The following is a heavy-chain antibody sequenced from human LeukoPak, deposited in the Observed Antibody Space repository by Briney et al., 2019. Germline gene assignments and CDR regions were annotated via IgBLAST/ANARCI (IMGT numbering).Heavy chain of an antibody. CDR2: IYYSGST. CDR1: GGSISSSSYY. CDR3: AKRGTYYYDSSINWFDP. J-gene: IGHJ5*02. Sequence: SETLSLTCTVSGGSISSSSYYWGWIRQPPGKGLEWIGSIYYSGSTYYNPSLKSRVTMSVDTSKNQFSLKLSSVTAADTAVYYCAKRGTYYYDSSINWFDPWGQGTLVTVSS. V-gene: IGHV4-39*01. D-gene: IGHD3-22*01.